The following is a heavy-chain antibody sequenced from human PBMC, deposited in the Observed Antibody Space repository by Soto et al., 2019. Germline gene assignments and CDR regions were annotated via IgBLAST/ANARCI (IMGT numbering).Heavy chain of an antibody. V-gene: IGHV2-70*01. J-gene: IGHJ6*02. CDR3: ARSGGYYYYYGIDV. CDR1: GASLSTSGLC. D-gene: IGHD2-15*01. Sequence: SGPTLVNPTQTLTLTCTFSGASLSTSGLCVSWIRQPPGKALEWLALIDWNDDKYYSTSLKTRLTISKDTSKTQVVLTMTNLDPVDTATYYCARSGGYYYYYGIDVWGQGTTVTVSS. CDR2: IDWNDDK.